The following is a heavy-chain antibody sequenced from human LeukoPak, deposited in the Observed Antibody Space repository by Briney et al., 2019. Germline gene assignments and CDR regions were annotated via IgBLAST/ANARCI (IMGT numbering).Heavy chain of an antibody. CDR1: GFTFSSYA. Sequence: GGSLRLSCAASGFTFSSYAMHWVRQAPGKGLEWVAVMSYDGSNKYYADSVKGRFTISRDNAKNSLYLQMNSLRAEDTAVYYCARAKAPRSYSPTGNYWGQGTLVTVSS. CDR3: ARAKAPRSYSPTGNY. CDR2: MSYDGSNK. J-gene: IGHJ4*02. V-gene: IGHV3-30-3*01. D-gene: IGHD2-21*01.